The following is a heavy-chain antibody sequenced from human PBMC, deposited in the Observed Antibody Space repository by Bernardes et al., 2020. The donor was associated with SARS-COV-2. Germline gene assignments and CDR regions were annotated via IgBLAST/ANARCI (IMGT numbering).Heavy chain of an antibody. V-gene: IGHV3-74*01. CDR2: IKSDGSAK. Sequence: GGSLRLSCKASGFTFSYYWMHWVRQAPGKGLVWVSFIKSDGSAKTYADSVRGRFTISRDNRKSTLYLQMNSLRAEDTAVYYCARHGAAHDYGGQGLDYWGQGTLVTVSS. CDR3: ARHGAAHDYGGQGLDY. J-gene: IGHJ4*02. D-gene: IGHD4-17*01. CDR1: GFTFSYYW.